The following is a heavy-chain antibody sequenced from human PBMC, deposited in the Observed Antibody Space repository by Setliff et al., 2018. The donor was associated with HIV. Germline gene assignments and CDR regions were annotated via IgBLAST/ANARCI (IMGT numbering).Heavy chain of an antibody. D-gene: IGHD2-21*01. CDR1: GYTFSDYG. V-gene: IGHV1-18*01. Sequence: ASVKVSCKASGYTFSDYGISWVRQATGQGLEWMGWISAHNGRINYAQKLQGRFTMNTDRSTSTAYMELSSLRSDDTAVYYCARDVGRDCYCVDHWGQGTLVTVSS. CDR3: ARDVGRDCYCVDH. J-gene: IGHJ4*02. CDR2: ISAHNGRI.